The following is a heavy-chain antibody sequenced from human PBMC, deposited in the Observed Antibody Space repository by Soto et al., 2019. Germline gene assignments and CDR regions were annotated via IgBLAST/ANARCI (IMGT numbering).Heavy chain of an antibody. CDR1: VFTFSDYY. CDR2: ISSSRSYK. CDR3: ARDRHCGGDCSAWHYYYHGIHV. Sequence: PGGSLRLSCAASVFTFSDYYMSWIRQAPGKGLDWVSHISSSRSYKTYADSVKGQSPISRDNPKNSLYLQMHSLRAEDTAVYYCARDRHCGGDCSAWHYYYHGIHVWGQGTTVPAS. V-gene: IGHV3-11*05. J-gene: IGHJ6*02. D-gene: IGHD2-21*02.